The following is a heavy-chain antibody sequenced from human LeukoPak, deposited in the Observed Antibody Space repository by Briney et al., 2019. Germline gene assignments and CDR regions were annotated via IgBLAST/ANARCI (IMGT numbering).Heavy chain of an antibody. D-gene: IGHD4-17*01. J-gene: IGHJ2*01. CDR3: ARDDHDYGDHEVSWYFDL. V-gene: IGHV3-33*01. CDR2: GSNK. Sequence: GSNKYYADSVKGRFTISRDNSKNTLYLQMNSLRAEDTAVYYCARDDHDYGDHEVSWYFDLWGRGTLVTVSS.